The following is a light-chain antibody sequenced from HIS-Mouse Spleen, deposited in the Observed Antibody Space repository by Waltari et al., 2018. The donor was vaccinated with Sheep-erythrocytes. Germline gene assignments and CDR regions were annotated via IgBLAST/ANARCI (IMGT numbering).Light chain of an antibody. CDR1: SSDVGGYNY. Sequence: QSALTQPRSVSGSPGQSVTISCTGTSSDVGGYNYVPWYQQHPGKAPKLMLYEVSKRPSGVPDRFSGSKSGNTASLTISGLQAEDEADYYCCSYAGSYNHVFATGTKVTVL. CDR2: EVS. V-gene: IGLV2-11*01. CDR3: CSYAGSYNHV. J-gene: IGLJ1*01.